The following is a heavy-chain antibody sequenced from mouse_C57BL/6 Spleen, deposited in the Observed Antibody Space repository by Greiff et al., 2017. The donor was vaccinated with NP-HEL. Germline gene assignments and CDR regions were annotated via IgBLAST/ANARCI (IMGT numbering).Heavy chain of an antibody. D-gene: IGHD2-5*01. J-gene: IGHJ2*01. CDR1: GYTFTDYY. Sequence: EVQLQQSGPELVKPGASVKISCKASGYTFTDYYMNWVKQSHGKSLEWIGDINPNNGGTSYNQKFKGKATLTVDKSSSTAYMELCSLTSEDSAVYYYARLGSNYGYWGQGTTLTVSS. CDR3: ARLGSNYGY. CDR2: INPNNGGT. V-gene: IGHV1-26*01.